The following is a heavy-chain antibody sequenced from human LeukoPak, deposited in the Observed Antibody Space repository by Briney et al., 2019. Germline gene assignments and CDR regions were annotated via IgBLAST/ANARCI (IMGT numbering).Heavy chain of an antibody. CDR3: ARAVAAGRFDL. CDR2: ISAYNGNT. V-gene: IGHV1-18*01. J-gene: IGHJ2*01. D-gene: IGHD6-13*01. Sequence: GASVKVCCKAYGYTFASYGISWVRQAAGQGLEWMGWISAYNGNTNYAQKLQGRVTMATDTSTSTAYMELRSLRSDDTAVYYCARAVAAGRFDLWGRGTLVTVSS. CDR1: GYTFASYG.